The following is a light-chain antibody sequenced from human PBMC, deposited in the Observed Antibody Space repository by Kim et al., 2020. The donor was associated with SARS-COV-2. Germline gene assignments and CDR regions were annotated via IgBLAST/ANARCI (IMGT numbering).Light chain of an antibody. CDR3: QQYGSSLPWT. Sequence: PGERATLSCRASQSVIYNYLAWYQQKPGQAPRLLIYGASTRATGIPDRFSGSGSGTDFTLTISRLEPEDYALYYCQQYGSSLPWTFGQGTKVDIK. CDR2: GAS. J-gene: IGKJ1*01. CDR1: QSVIYNY. V-gene: IGKV3-20*01.